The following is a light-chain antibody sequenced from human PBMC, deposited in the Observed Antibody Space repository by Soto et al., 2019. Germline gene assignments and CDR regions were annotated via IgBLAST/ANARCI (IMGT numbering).Light chain of an antibody. CDR2: AAS. CDR3: QQNNKCPRT. Sequence: DIQMTQSPSMLSASVGDRVTITCRASQGIGDALGWYQQKPGKAPKLLIYAASTLQSGVPSRFSGSGSGTEFTLTISSLQPDDFATYYCQQNNKCPRTFGQGTKVDIK. V-gene: IGKV1-17*01. J-gene: IGKJ1*01. CDR1: QGIGDA.